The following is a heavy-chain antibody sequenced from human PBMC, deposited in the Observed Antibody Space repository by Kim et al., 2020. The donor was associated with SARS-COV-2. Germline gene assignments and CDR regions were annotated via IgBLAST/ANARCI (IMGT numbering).Heavy chain of an antibody. V-gene: IGHV3-23*01. CDR3: AKGPVGSSWYSLSFADY. D-gene: IGHD6-13*01. CDR2: ISCSGGST. J-gene: IGHJ4*02. CDR1: GFTFSSYA. Sequence: GGSLRLSCAASGFTFSSYAMSWVRQAPGKGLEWVSAISCSGGSTYYADSLKGRFTISRDNSKNTLYLQMNSLRAEDTAVYYCAKGPVGSSWYSLSFADYWGQGTLVTVSS.